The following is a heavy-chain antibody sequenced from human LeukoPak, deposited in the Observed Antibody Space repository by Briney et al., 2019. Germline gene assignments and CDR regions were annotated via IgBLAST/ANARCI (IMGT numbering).Heavy chain of an antibody. V-gene: IGHV2-70*04. D-gene: IGHD1-26*01. CDR3: ARMAYSGNYWTSFDY. J-gene: IGHJ4*02. CDR1: GFSLSTSGMR. CDR2: IGWDDDK. Sequence: SGPALLKPTQTLTLTCTFSGFSLSTSGMRVSWVRQPPGKALEWLARIGWDDDKFYRTSLKTRLTISKDTSKNQVVLTMTNMDPVDTATYYCARMAYSGNYWTSFDYWGQGTLVTVSS.